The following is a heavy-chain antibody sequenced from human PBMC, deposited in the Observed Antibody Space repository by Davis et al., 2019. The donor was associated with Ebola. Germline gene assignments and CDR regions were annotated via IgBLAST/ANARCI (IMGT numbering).Heavy chain of an antibody. CDR3: ARGPSVRNFDY. V-gene: IGHV4-34*01. CDR2: ISHSGST. D-gene: IGHD4-17*01. J-gene: IGHJ4*02. CDR1: GGSLSGHY. Sequence: MPSETLSLTCAVYGGSLSGHYWSWIRQPPGKGLEWIGEISHSGSTNYNPSLKSRVTISVDTSKNQFSLKLSSVTAADTAVYYCARGPSVRNFDYWGQGTLVTVSS.